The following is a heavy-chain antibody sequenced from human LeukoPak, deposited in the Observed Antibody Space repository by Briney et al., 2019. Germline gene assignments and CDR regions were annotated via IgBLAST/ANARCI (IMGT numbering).Heavy chain of an antibody. CDR1: GFTVSSNY. CDR3: AKVPLWWSSGWYFDY. CDR2: ISGSGGST. D-gene: IGHD6-19*01. V-gene: IGHV3-23*01. Sequence: GGSLRLSCAASGFTVSSNYMSWVRQAPGKGLEWVSAISGSGGSTYYADSVKGRFTISRDNSKNTLYLQMNSLRAEDTAVYYCAKVPLWWSSGWYFDYWGQGTLVTVSS. J-gene: IGHJ4*02.